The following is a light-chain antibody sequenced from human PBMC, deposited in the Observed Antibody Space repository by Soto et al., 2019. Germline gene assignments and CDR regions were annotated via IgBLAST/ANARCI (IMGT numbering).Light chain of an antibody. CDR1: QSISSY. CDR3: QQTYSTLT. CDR2: AAS. J-gene: IGKJ4*01. Sequence: DIQMPQSPSSLSASVGDRVTITCRASQSISSYLNWYQQKPGKAPKVLIYAASSLQSGVPSRFSGSGSGTDFTLTISSLQPEDFATYYCQQTYSTLTFGGGTKVEIK. V-gene: IGKV1-39*01.